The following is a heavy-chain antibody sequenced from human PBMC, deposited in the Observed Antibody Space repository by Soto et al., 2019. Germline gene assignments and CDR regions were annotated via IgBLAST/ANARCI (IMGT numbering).Heavy chain of an antibody. V-gene: IGHV2-5*02. CDR3: AHTPPKEQLVATWFDP. D-gene: IGHD6-6*01. Sequence: QITLKESGPTLVKPTQTLTLTCTFSGFSLSTSGVGVGWIRQPPGKALEWLALIYWDDDKRYSPSLKSRLTITKDTSKNQVVLTMTNMDPVDTATYYCAHTPPKEQLVATWFDPWGQGTLVTVSS. J-gene: IGHJ5*02. CDR1: GFSLSTSGVG. CDR2: IYWDDDK.